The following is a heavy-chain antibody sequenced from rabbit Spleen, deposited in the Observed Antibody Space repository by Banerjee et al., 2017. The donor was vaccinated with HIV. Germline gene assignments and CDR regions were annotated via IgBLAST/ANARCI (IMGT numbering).Heavy chain of an antibody. CDR2: IGAGSSGST. D-gene: IGHD5-1*01. CDR1: GFSFSSSYY. CDR3: ARAGEGGDGYLNL. J-gene: IGHJ4*01. V-gene: IGHV1S45*01. Sequence: QEQLVESGGGLVQPEGSLTLTCTASGFSFSSSYYMCWVRQAPGKGLEWIGCIGAGSSGSTYYASWAKGRFTISKTSSTTVTLQMTSLTAADTATYFCARAGEGGDGYLNLWGPGTLVTVS.